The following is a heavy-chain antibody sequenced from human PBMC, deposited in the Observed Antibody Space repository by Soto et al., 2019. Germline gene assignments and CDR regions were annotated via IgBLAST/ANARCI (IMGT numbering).Heavy chain of an antibody. V-gene: IGHV4-30-4*01. CDR1: GASISSGDYY. CDR3: ARASYDSSTYYLDY. CDR2: IYYSGNT. D-gene: IGHD3-22*01. J-gene: IGHJ4*02. Sequence: SETLSLTCTVSGASISSGDYYWAWIRQPPGKGLEWIGSIYYSGNTYYNPSLKSRVTISVDPSNNQFSLKLSSVTAADTAVYYCARASYDSSTYYLDYWGQGTLVTVSS.